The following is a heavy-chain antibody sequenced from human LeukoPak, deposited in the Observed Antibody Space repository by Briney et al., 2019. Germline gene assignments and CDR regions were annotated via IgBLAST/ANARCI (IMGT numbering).Heavy chain of an antibody. CDR3: VKESGFMVAPNSAFDI. V-gene: IGHV3-64D*06. Sequence: PGGSLRLSCSASGLTFNSYPVHWVRQAPGKGLEYVSGISRNGGSTYYADSVKGRFTISRDNSKNTLYLQMSSLRAEDTAVYYCVKESGFMVAPNSAFDIWGQGTMDTVSS. CDR2: ISRNGGST. J-gene: IGHJ3*02. D-gene: IGHD4/OR15-4a*01. CDR1: GLTFNSYP.